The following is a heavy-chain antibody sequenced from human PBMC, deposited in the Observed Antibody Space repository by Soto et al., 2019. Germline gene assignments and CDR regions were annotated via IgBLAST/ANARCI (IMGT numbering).Heavy chain of an antibody. V-gene: IGHV4-39*01. CDR2: SNYGGPT. CDR3: ARHGAYSTSVYYYYGMDV. J-gene: IGHJ6*02. D-gene: IGHD6-13*01. CDR1: GGAINSTVYY. Sequence: PSETVSVTCTVSGGAINSTVYYWGWIRQPPGKGLEWIGSSNYGGPTYYSPSLQSRVTISLDTAKNHFSLNLRSVTAADTAVYYCARHGAYSTSVYYYYGMDVWGQGTTVTVSS.